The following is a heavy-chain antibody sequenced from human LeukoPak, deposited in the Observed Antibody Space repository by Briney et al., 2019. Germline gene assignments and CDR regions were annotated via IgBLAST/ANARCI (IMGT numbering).Heavy chain of an antibody. Sequence: VAAVKVSCKASGGTFSSYTISWVRQAPGQGLEWMGRIIPVLGITNYAQKFQGRVTITADKSTSTAYMELSSLRSEDTAVYYCARSVAVAGDYFDYWGQGTLVTVSS. CDR3: ARSVAVAGDYFDY. J-gene: IGHJ4*02. V-gene: IGHV1-69*02. D-gene: IGHD6-19*01. CDR1: GGTFSSYT. CDR2: IIPVLGIT.